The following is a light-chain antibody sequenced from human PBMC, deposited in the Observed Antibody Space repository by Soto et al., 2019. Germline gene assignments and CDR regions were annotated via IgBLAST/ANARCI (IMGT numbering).Light chain of an antibody. V-gene: IGLV1-44*01. Sequence: QAVVTQPPSASGTPGQRVTISCSGGSSNIGDNTVNWYQQLPGTAPKLLIYSNNPRPSGVPDRFSGSKSGTSASLAISGLQSEDEADYYCAAWDDSLSWVFGGGTKLTVL. CDR1: SSNIGDNT. CDR3: AAWDDSLSWV. CDR2: SNN. J-gene: IGLJ3*02.